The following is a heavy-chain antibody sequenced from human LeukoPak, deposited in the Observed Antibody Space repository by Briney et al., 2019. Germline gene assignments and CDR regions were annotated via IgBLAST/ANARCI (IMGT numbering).Heavy chain of an antibody. D-gene: IGHD6-6*01. V-gene: IGHV4-39*01. J-gene: IGHJ2*01. CDR1: GGSISSSSYY. CDR3: AGRGTAAPPPYWYFDL. Sequence: PSETLSLTCTVSGGSISSSSYYWGWIRQPPGKGLEWIGSIYYSGSTYYNPSLKSRVTISVDTSKNQFSLKLSSVTAADTAVYYCAGRGTAAPPPYWYFDLWGRGTLVTVSS. CDR2: IYYSGST.